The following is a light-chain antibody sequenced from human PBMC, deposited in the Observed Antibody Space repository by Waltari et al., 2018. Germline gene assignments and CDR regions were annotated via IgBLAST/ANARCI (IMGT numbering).Light chain of an antibody. J-gene: IGKJ1*01. Sequence: AIRITQSPSSLSASTGDRVTITCRASQGLSSYLAWYQQKPGQAPKFLIYAASTLQSGVPSRFRGSGSGTDFTLPISCLQSEDFASYYCQQYYSHPPTFGQGTKVENK. CDR2: AAS. V-gene: IGKV1-8*01. CDR3: QQYYSHPPT. CDR1: QGLSSY.